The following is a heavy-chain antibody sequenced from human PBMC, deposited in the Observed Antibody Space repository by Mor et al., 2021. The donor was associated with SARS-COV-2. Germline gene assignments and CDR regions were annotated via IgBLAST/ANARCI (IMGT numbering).Heavy chain of an antibody. V-gene: IGHV1-2*04. CDR2: INPNSGGT. Sequence: GQGLEWMGWINPNSGGTNYAQKFQGWVTMTRDTSISTAYMELSRLRSDDTAVYYCARSSGGSGSYYSHYYYGMD. CDR3: ARSSGGSGSYYSHYYYGMD. D-gene: IGHD3-10*01. J-gene: IGHJ6*01.